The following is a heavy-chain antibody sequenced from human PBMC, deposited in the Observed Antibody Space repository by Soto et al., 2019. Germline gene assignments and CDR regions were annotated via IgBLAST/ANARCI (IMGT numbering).Heavy chain of an antibody. CDR2: ISAYNGNT. J-gene: IGHJ6*01. D-gene: IGHD2-2*01. CDR3: ARSPGYCISTSCYGHYCYGMEG. V-gene: IGHV1-18*01. Sequence: ASVKVSCKASGYTFTNFGISWVRQAPGQGLEWMGWISAYNGNTNYAQKLQGRVTMTTNTSTSTAYMELRSLRSDDTAVYYCARSPGYCISTSCYGHYCYGMEGWGQGTTLTVSS. CDR1: GYTFTNFG.